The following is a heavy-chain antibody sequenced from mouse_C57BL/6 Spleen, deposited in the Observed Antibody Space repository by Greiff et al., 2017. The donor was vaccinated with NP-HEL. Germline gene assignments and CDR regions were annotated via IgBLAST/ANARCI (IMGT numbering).Heavy chain of an antibody. D-gene: IGHD1-1*01. CDR1: GYTFTSYG. V-gene: IGHV1-81*01. Sequence: VKLQQSGAELARPGASVKLSCKASGYTFTSYGISWVKQRTGQGLEWIGEIYPRSGNTYYNEKFKGKATLTADKSSSTAYMELRSLTSEDSAVYFCARPGVFYYYGSRYYAMDYWGQGTSVTVSS. J-gene: IGHJ4*01. CDR2: IYPRSGNT. CDR3: ARPGVFYYYGSRYYAMDY.